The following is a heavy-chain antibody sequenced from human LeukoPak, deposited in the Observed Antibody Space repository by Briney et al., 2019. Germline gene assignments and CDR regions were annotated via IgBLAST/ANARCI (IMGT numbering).Heavy chain of an antibody. CDR3: ARGGYYGSGNDLDS. CDR1: GDTFMNYD. Sequence: ASVKVSCKASGDTFMNYDVNWVRQATGQGLEWMGWMNPKSGTTGYTQKIQGRVTMTWTTSTTTAYMELSGLTSEDTAVYYCARGGYYGSGNDLDSWGQGTLVIVSS. CDR2: MNPKSGTT. D-gene: IGHD3-10*01. V-gene: IGHV1-8*01. J-gene: IGHJ4*02.